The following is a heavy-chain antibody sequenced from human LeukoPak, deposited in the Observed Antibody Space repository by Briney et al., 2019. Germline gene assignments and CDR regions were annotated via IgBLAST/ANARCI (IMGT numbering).Heavy chain of an antibody. Sequence: SETLSLTCTVSGGSISSYYWSWIRQPPGKGLEWIGYIYYSGSTNYNPSLKSRVTISVDTSKNQFSLKLSSVTAADTAVYYCARGPDWGEFDYWGQGTLVTVSS. CDR2: IYYSGST. J-gene: IGHJ4*02. D-gene: IGHD3-16*01. V-gene: IGHV4-59*01. CDR3: ARGPDWGEFDY. CDR1: GGSISSYY.